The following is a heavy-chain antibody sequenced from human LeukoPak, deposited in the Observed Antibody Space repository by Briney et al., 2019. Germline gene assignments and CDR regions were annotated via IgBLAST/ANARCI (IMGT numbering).Heavy chain of an antibody. CDR3: TTDVYCSSTSCHSKSEFDY. D-gene: IGHD2-2*02. CDR2: IKSKTDGGTT. CDR1: GFTFSNAW. Sequence: GGSLRLSCAASGFTFSNAWMSWVRQAPGKGLEWVGRIKSKTDGGTTDYAAPVKGRFTISRDDSKNTLYLQMNSLKTEDTAVYYCTTDVYCSSTSCHSKSEFDYWGQGTLVTVSS. J-gene: IGHJ4*02. V-gene: IGHV3-15*01.